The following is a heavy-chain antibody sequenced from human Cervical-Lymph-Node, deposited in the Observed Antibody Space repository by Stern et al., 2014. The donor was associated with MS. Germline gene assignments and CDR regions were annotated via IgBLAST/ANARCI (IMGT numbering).Heavy chain of an antibody. CDR1: GGSFKSYA. CDR3: ARERSIHYPAFAP. CDR2: IVPMFAKA. V-gene: IGHV1-69*01. D-gene: IGHD3-10*01. J-gene: IGHJ5*02. Sequence: QVQLVESGAEVKKPGSSVRVSCKASGGSFKSYAFNWLRQAPGQGLEWMVDIVPMFAKANYAQKFQGRVTVTADEATNTVYMELSFLTSEDTAVYYCARERSIHYPAFAPWGQGTLVTVSS.